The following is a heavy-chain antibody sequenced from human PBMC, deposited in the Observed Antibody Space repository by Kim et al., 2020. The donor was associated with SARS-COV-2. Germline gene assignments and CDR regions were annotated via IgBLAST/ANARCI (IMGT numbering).Heavy chain of an antibody. Sequence: GGSLRLSCAASGFTFNTYGMHWVRQAPGKGLEWVAVISYDGSNKYYADSVKGRFTISRDNSKNTLYLQMNSLRIEDTAVYYCVKSFSGSCFGYHYWGQGTLVTVSS. CDR3: VKSFSGSCFGYHY. CDR2: ISYDGSNK. CDR1: GFTFNTYG. V-gene: IGHV3-30*18. D-gene: IGHD1-26*01. J-gene: IGHJ4*02.